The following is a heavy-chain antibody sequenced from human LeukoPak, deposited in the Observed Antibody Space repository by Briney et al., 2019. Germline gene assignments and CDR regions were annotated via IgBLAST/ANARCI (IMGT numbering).Heavy chain of an antibody. CDR1: GGSISTDY. D-gene: IGHD3-10*01. Sequence: SETLSLTCTVSGGSISTDYWNWIRQPPGKGLEWIGYIYPSGRSNYSPSLKSRVTISADTSKRQFSLKLTSVTAADTAIYYCASFYYGSGLAVDYWGQGILVTVSS. J-gene: IGHJ4*02. CDR2: IYPSGRS. V-gene: IGHV4-4*09. CDR3: ASFYYGSGLAVDY.